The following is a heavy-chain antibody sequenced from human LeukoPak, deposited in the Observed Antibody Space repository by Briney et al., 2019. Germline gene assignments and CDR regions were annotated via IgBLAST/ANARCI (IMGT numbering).Heavy chain of an antibody. D-gene: IGHD6-6*01. CDR2: IYHSGST. CDR1: DASISSSNW. V-gene: IGHV4-4*02. Sequence: SGTLSLTRAVSDASISSSNWWTWVRQPPGKGLEWIGEIYHSGSTNYNPSLKSRVTISVDKSKNQFSLKLNSVTAADTAVYYCARATNVAARRFDYWGQGTLVTVSS. J-gene: IGHJ4*02. CDR3: ARATNVAARRFDY.